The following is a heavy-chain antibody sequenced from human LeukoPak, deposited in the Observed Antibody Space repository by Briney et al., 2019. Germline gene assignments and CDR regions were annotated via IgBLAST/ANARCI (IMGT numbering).Heavy chain of an antibody. CDR2: INPNSGGT. D-gene: IGHD3-9*01. CDR1: GYTFTGYY. J-gene: IGHJ4*02. Sequence: GASVKVSCKASGYTFTGYYMHWVRQAPGQGLKWMGWINPNSGGTNYAQKFQGRVTMTRDTSISTAYMELSRLRSDDTAVYYRAREAPLRYGPLRYFDWPEPFDYWGQGTLVTVSS. V-gene: IGHV1-2*02. CDR3: AREAPLRYGPLRYFDWPEPFDY.